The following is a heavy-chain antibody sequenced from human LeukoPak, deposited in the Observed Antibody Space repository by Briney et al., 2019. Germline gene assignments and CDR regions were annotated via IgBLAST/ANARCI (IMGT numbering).Heavy chain of an antibody. Sequence: GGSLRLSCAASGYTFSGHWIHWVRQAPGKGLERVSRINSDATGTMDADSVKGRFTTSRDNAKNTAYLQMNSLRAEDTAVYYCARGRYFALDVWGQGTTVTVSS. CDR1: GYTFSGHW. CDR2: INSDATGT. CDR3: ARGRYFALDV. V-gene: IGHV3-74*03. J-gene: IGHJ6*02. D-gene: IGHD2/OR15-2a*01.